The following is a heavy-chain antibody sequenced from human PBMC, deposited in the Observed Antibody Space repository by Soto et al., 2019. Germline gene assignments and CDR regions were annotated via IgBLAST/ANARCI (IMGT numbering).Heavy chain of an antibody. J-gene: IGHJ4*02. CDR1: GYTFTGYY. CDR2: INPNSGGT. V-gene: IGHV1-2*04. D-gene: IGHD2-15*01. CDR3: ARDLWEVVAATPYYYFDY. Sequence: ASVKVSCKASGYTFTGYYMHWVRQAPGQGLEWMGWINPNSGGTNYAQKFQGWVTMTRDTSISTAYMELSRLRSDDTAVYYCARDLWEVVAATPYYYFDYWGQGTLVTVSS.